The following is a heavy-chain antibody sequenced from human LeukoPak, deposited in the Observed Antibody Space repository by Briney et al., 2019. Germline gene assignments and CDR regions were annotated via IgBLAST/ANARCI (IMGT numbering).Heavy chain of an antibody. CDR3: ARDRFLIGSSEQYGMDV. V-gene: IGHV3-21*01. J-gene: IGHJ6*02. Sequence: GGSLRLSCAASGFTLSSYSMNWVRQAPGKGLEWVSSISSSSSYIYYADSVKGRFTISRDNAKNSLYLQMNSLRAQDTAVYYCARDRFLIGSSEQYGMDVWGQGTTVTVSS. D-gene: IGHD6-6*01. CDR1: GFTLSSYS. CDR2: ISSSSSYI.